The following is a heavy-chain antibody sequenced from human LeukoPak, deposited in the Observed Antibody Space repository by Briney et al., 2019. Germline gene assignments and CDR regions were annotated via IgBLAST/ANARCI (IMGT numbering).Heavy chain of an antibody. D-gene: IGHD4-11*01. V-gene: IGHV3-23*01. J-gene: IGHJ5*02. Sequence: PGGSLRLSCTASGFTFSSYAMSWVRQAPGKGLEWVSTISGNGGSTYYADSVKGRFTISRDNSKNTLYMQMNSLRAEDTAVYYCASVLNTVPLHWFDPWGQGSLVTVSS. CDR1: GFTFSSYA. CDR3: ASVLNTVPLHWFDP. CDR2: ISGNGGST.